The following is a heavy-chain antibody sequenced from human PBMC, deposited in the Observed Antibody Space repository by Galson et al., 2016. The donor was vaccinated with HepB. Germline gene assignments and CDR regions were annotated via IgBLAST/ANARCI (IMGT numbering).Heavy chain of an antibody. D-gene: IGHD4-17*01. CDR3: VRNIDYGDYGRGFLF. CDR1: GFIFSDYG. V-gene: IGHV3-64D*06. Sequence: SLRLSCAGSGFIFSDYGMHWVRQAPGKGLDYVSGISPTGGSTYSVEDRLTISRDNSKTTLYLQMSRLRPEDTAVYFCVRNIDYGDYGRGFLFWGQGTMVTVSS. J-gene: IGHJ3*01. CDR2: ISPTGGST.